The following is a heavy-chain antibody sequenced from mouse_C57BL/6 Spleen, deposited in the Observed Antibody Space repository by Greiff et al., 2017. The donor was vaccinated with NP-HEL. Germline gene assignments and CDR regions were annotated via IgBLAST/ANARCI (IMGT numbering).Heavy chain of an antibody. CDR1: GYTFTSYW. Sequence: QVQLQQPGAELVMPGASVKLSCKASGYTFTSYWMHWVKQRPGQGLEWIGEIDPSDSYTNYNQKFKGKSTLTVDKSSSTAYMQLSSLTSEDSAVYYCARLRRGYAMDYWGQGTSVTASS. D-gene: IGHD2-12*01. J-gene: IGHJ4*01. CDR3: ARLRRGYAMDY. V-gene: IGHV1-69*01. CDR2: IDPSDSYT.